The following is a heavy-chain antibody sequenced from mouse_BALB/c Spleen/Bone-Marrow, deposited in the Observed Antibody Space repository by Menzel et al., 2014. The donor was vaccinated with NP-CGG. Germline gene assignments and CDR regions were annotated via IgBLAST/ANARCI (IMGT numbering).Heavy chain of an antibody. CDR3: ARENYGSSYGFAY. CDR1: GYSFTGYT. J-gene: IGHJ3*01. CDR2: INPYNGGT. D-gene: IGHD1-1*01. Sequence: VQLQQSGPELVKPGASMKISCKASGYSFTGYTMNWVKQSHGKNLEWIGLINPYNGGTSYNQKFKGKATLTVDKSSSTAYMALLSLTSEDSAVYYCARENYGSSYGFAYWGQGTPVTVSA. V-gene: IGHV1-18*01.